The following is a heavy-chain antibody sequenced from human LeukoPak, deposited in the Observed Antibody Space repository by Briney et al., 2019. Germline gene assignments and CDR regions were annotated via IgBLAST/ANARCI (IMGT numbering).Heavy chain of an antibody. J-gene: IGHJ4*02. CDR1: GFTFSGSA. V-gene: IGHV3-73*01. Sequence: GGSLRLSCAASGFTFSGSAMHWVRQASGKGLEWVGRIRSKANSYATAYAASVKGRFTISRDDSKNTAYLQMNSLKTEDTAVYYCTTRAVAGQTGGDYWGQGTLVTVSS. CDR3: TTRAVAGQTGGDY. CDR2: IRSKANSYAT. D-gene: IGHD6-19*01.